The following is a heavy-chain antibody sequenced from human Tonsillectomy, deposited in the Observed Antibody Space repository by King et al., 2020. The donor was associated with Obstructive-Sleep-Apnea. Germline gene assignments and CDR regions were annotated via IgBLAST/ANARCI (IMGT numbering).Heavy chain of an antibody. J-gene: IGHJ4*02. CDR3: AREGGGNYYFDY. D-gene: IGHD4-23*01. CDR1: GGSFSGYY. Sequence: VQLQQWGAGLLKPSETLSLTCAVYGGSFSGYYWSWIRQPPGKGLELIGEINHSGSTNYNPSLKSRVTISVDTSKNQFPLKLSSVTAADTAVYYCAREGGGNYYFDYWGQGTLVTVSS. CDR2: INHSGST. V-gene: IGHV4-34*01.